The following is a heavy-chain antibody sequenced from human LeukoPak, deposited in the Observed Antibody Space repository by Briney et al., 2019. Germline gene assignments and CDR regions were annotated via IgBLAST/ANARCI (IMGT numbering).Heavy chain of an antibody. J-gene: IGHJ6*04. Sequence: KPGGSLRLSCAASGFTFSSYSMNWVRQAPGKGLEWVSSISSSSSYIYYADSVKGRFTISRNNAKNSLYLQMNSLRAEATAVYYCARDYPPGLTFNYYYGMDVWGKGTTVTVSS. CDR1: GFTFSSYS. CDR3: ARDYPPGLTFNYYYGMDV. CDR2: ISSSSSYI. V-gene: IGHV3-21*01. D-gene: IGHD3-9*01.